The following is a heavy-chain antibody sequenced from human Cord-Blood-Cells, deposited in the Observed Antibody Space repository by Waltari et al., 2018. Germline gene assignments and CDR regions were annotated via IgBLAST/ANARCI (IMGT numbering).Heavy chain of an antibody. J-gene: IGHJ6*02. CDR1: GGSISSSSYY. Sequence: QLQLQESGPGLVKPSETLSLTCTVSGGSISSSSYYWGWIRQPPGKGLEWLGSIYYSGTTYYSPALQGRVTISVDTSKNQFSQKLSSVTAADTAVYYCARPSHKVSSYYYYGMDVWGQGTTVTVSS. CDR3: ARPSHKVSSYYYYGMDV. V-gene: IGHV4-39*01. CDR2: IYYSGTT.